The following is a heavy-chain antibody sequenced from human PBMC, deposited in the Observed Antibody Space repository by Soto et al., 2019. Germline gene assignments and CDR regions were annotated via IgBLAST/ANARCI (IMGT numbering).Heavy chain of an antibody. V-gene: IGHV5-51*01. CDR2: IYPGDSGA. J-gene: IGHJ6*02. Sequence: PGESLKISCKGAGYSFTDYWIGWVRQMPGKGLEWMGIIYPGDSGARYSPSFQGQVSISADKSVNTAYLQWGSLKAPDTAMYYCAGQTTGWFGMDVWGQGTTVTVPS. CDR1: GYSFTDYW. D-gene: IGHD6-19*01. CDR3: AGQTTGWFGMDV.